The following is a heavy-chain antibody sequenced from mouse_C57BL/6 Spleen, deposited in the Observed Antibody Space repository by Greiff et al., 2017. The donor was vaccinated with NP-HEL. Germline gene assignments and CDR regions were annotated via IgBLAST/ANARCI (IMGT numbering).Heavy chain of an antibody. CDR3: ARPRWDYFDY. Sequence: EVKVVESGGGLVKPGGSLKLSCAASGFTFSDYGMHWVRQAPEKGLEWVAYISSGSSTIYYADTVKGRFTISRDNAKNTLFLQMTSLRSEDTAMYYCARPRWDYFDYWGQGTTLTVSS. D-gene: IGHD2-3*01. CDR2: ISSGSSTI. CDR1: GFTFSDYG. V-gene: IGHV5-17*01. J-gene: IGHJ2*01.